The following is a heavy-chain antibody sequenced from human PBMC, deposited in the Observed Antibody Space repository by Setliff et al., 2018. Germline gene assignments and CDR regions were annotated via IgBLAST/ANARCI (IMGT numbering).Heavy chain of an antibody. V-gene: IGHV1-18*01. CDR2: VSTYNGDT. CDR3: ARRPIALAGYRKGAFDI. Sequence: SVKVSCKASGNSFSSFSITWVRQAPGQGLEWMGWVSTYNGDTKYAQNFRGRVTMTTYMSTSTVYMELRTLRSDDTAVYFCARRPIALAGYRKGAFDIWGQGTMVTVSS. J-gene: IGHJ3*02. D-gene: IGHD6-19*01. CDR1: GNSFSSFS.